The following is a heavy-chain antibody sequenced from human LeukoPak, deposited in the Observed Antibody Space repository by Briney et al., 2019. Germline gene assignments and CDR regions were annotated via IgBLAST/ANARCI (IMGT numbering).Heavy chain of an antibody. D-gene: IGHD2-15*01. J-gene: IGHJ4*02. CDR2: IIPIFGTA. Sequence: ASVKVSCKASGGTFSSYAISWVRQAPGQGLEWMGGIIPIFGTADYAQKFQGRVTITADESTSTAYMELSSLRSEDTAVYYCAREEYCSGGSCSTFDYWGQGTLVTVSS. CDR3: AREEYCSGGSCSTFDY. V-gene: IGHV1-69*13. CDR1: GGTFSSYA.